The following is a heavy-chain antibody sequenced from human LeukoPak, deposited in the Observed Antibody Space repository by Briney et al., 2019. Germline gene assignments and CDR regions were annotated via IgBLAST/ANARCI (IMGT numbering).Heavy chain of an antibody. CDR1: GFTFSYYA. J-gene: IGHJ4*02. D-gene: IGHD6-13*01. CDR3: ARDRAVGNYFDY. Sequence: PGGSLRLSCAASGFTFSYYAMHWVRQAPGKGLEWVALIWYDGTYKYYVDSVKGRFTISRDNSKNTLYLQMNSLRTEDTAVYYCARDRAVGNYFDYWGQGTLVTVSS. V-gene: IGHV3-33*08. CDR2: IWYDGTYK.